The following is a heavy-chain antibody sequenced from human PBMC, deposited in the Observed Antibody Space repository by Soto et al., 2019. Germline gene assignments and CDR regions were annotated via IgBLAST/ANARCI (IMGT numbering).Heavy chain of an antibody. J-gene: IGHJ6*02. V-gene: IGHV3-43*01. CDR1: GFTFDDYT. Sequence: HPGGSLRLSCAASGFTFDDYTMHWVRQAPGKGLEWVSLISWDGGSTYYADSVKGRFTISRDNSKNSLYLQMNSLRTEDTALYYCAARTNAKYYYYYGMDVWGQGTTVTVSS. D-gene: IGHD1-1*01. CDR2: ISWDGGST. CDR3: AARTNAKYYYYYGMDV.